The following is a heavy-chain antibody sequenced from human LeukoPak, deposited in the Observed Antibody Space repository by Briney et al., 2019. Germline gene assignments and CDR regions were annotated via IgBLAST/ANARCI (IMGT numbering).Heavy chain of an antibody. D-gene: IGHD3-3*01. Sequence: ASVKVSCKASGYTFTGYYMHWVRQAPGQGLEWMGWINPNSGGTNYAQKFQGRVTMTRDTSIRTAYMELSRLRSDDTAVYYCARDRWRGSAYYFDYWGQGTLVTVSS. CDR2: INPNSGGT. CDR3: ARDRWRGSAYYFDY. V-gene: IGHV1-2*02. CDR1: GYTFTGYY. J-gene: IGHJ4*02.